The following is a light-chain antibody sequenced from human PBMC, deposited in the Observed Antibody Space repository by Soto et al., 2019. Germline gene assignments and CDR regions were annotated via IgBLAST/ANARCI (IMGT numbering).Light chain of an antibody. V-gene: IGLV2-23*01. J-gene: IGLJ2*01. CDR2: EGT. Sequence: QSALTQPASVSGSPGQSITISCTGTSSDVGSYDLVSWFQHHPGEAPKLMIYEGTKRPSGVSNRFSGSKSGNTASLTISGLQTEDEADYCCCSYSGSDTMIFGGGTKLTVL. CDR1: SSDVGSYDL. CDR3: CSYSGSDTMI.